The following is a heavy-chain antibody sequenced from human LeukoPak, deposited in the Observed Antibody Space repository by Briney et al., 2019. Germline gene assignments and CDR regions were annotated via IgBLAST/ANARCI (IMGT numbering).Heavy chain of an antibody. V-gene: IGHV7-4-1*02. Sequence: ASVKVSCKASGYTFTRYGMSWVRQAPGQGLEWMGWINPNTGNPTYAPGFTGRFVFSLDTSVSTAYLQISGLRADDTAVYYCARAYQPLGGLSLPDYWGQGTLVSVSS. CDR3: ARAYQPLGGLSLPDY. J-gene: IGHJ4*02. CDR2: INPNTGNP. CDR1: GYTFTRYG. D-gene: IGHD3-16*02.